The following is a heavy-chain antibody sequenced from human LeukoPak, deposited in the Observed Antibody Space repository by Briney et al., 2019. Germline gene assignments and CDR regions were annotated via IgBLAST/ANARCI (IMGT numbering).Heavy chain of an antibody. J-gene: IGHJ4*02. Sequence: GGSLRLSCAASGFTFSIFAMSWVRRAPGKGLEWVSYISSSGSTIYYADSVKGRFTISRDNAKNSLYLQMNALRAEDTAIYYCASLVYYYDSGSYSPRWGQGTLVTVSS. CDR3: ASLVYYYDSGSYSPR. CDR1: GFTFSIFA. CDR2: ISSSGSTI. D-gene: IGHD3-10*01. V-gene: IGHV3-48*04.